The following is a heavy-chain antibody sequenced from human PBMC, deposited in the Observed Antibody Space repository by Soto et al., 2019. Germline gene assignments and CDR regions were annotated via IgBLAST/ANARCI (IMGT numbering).Heavy chain of an antibody. D-gene: IGHD1-1*01. Sequence: QVHLVQSGAEVKKPGSSVKVSCKASGDTFSSFAISWVRQAPGQGLEWMGGIIPIIRTPKYGQKFQGRVTTTADQPTSPAYMELSSLRSEPTAVYYCARDIDREQLGGNYYYALGVWGQGTRVIVSS. CDR2: IIPIIRTP. V-gene: IGHV1-69*12. J-gene: IGHJ6*02. CDR3: ARDIDREQLGGNYYYALGV. CDR1: GDTFSSFA.